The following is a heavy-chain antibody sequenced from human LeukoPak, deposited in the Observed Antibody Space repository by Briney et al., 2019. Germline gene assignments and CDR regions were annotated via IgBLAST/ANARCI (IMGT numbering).Heavy chain of an antibody. D-gene: IGHD4-17*01. V-gene: IGHV1-2*02. Sequence: GASVKVSCKASGYTFTGYYMHWVRQAPGQGLEWMGWINPNSGGTNYAQKFQGRVTMTRDTSISTAYMELSRLRTDDTAVYYCARVYEDDYGDFFDYWGQGTLVTVSS. J-gene: IGHJ4*02. CDR1: GYTFTGYY. CDR2: INPNSGGT. CDR3: ARVYEDDYGDFFDY.